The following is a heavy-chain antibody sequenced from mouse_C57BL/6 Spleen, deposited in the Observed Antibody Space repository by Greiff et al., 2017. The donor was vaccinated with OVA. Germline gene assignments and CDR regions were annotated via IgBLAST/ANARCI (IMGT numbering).Heavy chain of an antibody. CDR3: AYYGSPYWYFDV. J-gene: IGHJ1*03. CDR2: INPNYGTT. D-gene: IGHD1-1*01. CDR1: GYSFTDYN. Sequence: EVKLVESGPELVKPGASVKISCKASGYSFTDYNMNWVKQSNGKSLEWIGVINPNYGTTSYNQKFKGKATLTVDQSSSTAYMQLNSLTSEDSAVYYCAYYGSPYWYFDVWGTGTTVTVSS. V-gene: IGHV1-39*01.